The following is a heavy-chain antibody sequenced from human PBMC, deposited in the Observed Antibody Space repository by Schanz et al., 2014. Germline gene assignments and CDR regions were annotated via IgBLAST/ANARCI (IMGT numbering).Heavy chain of an antibody. V-gene: IGHV3-23*04. D-gene: IGHD2-15*01. Sequence: EGQLAESGGGLVQPGGSLRLSCAASGFTFSTYAMSWVRQAPGKGLEWVSTISASGGSTYYADSVKGRFTISRDNSKNILYLQMNSLRAEDTAVYYCAKARRKSNCSGGRCFHCSYYGMDVWGQGTTVTVSS. CDR2: ISASGGST. CDR3: AKARRKSNCSGGRCFHCSYYGMDV. CDR1: GFTFSTYA. J-gene: IGHJ6*02.